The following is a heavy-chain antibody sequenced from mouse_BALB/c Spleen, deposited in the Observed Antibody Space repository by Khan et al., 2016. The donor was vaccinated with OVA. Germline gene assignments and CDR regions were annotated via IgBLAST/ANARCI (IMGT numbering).Heavy chain of an antibody. CDR2: INPRTGYT. D-gene: IGHD2-3*01. CDR3: SILECCSTLFTY. CDR1: GYTFTSYW. J-gene: IGHJ3*01. V-gene: IGHV1-7*01. Sequence: QVQLKQSGAELAKPGASVKMSCKASGYTFTSYWMHWVKQRPGQGIERIGYINPRTGYTEYNQRFKEKATLTADKSSSTAYTQLSSVTSEESAVYYCSILECCSTLFTYWGQGTLVTVSS.